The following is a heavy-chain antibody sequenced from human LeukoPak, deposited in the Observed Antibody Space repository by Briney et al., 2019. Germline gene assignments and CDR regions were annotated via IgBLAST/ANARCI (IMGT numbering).Heavy chain of an antibody. J-gene: IGHJ6*03. CDR3: ARVRKLVADSYYYYYMDV. V-gene: IGHV4-59*01. CDR2: IYYSGSS. CDR1: GGSISSYY. D-gene: IGHD2-15*01. Sequence: SETLSLTCTVSGGSISSYYWGWIRQPPGKGLEWIGYIYYSGSSNYNPSLKSRVTISVDTSKNQFSLKLSSVTAADTAVYYCARVRKLVADSYYYYYMDVWGKGTTVTVSS.